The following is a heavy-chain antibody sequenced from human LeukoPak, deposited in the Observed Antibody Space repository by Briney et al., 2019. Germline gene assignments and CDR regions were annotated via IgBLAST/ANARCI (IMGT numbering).Heavy chain of an antibody. D-gene: IGHD4-17*01. CDR2: IYYSGST. Sequence: SQTLSLTCTVSGGSISSSSYYWGWIRQPPGKGLEWIGSIYYSGSTYYNPSLKSRVTISVDTSKNQFSLKLSSVTAADTAVYYCAREKHTTVTTTNWFDPWGQGTLVTVSS. J-gene: IGHJ5*02. CDR3: AREKHTTVTTTNWFDP. CDR1: GGSISSSSYY. V-gene: IGHV4-39*07.